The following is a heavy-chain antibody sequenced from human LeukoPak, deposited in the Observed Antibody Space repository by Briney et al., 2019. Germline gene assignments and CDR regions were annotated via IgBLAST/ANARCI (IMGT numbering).Heavy chain of an antibody. Sequence: SETLSLTCTVSGRSISSYYWSWIRQPAGKGLEWLGRIYTSGSTNYNPSLKSRVTLSEDTSKNHFSLKLTSVTAADTALYSFARDYLEYSSGWKPGDWFDPGGEGTLVTVSS. J-gene: IGHJ5*02. V-gene: IGHV4-4*07. CDR3: ARDYLEYSSGWKPGDWFDP. CDR1: GRSISSYY. D-gene: IGHD6-19*01. CDR2: IYTSGST.